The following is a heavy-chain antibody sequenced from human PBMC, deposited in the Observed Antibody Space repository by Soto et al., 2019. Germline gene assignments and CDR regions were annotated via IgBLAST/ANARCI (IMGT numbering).Heavy chain of an antibody. J-gene: IGHJ4*02. CDR2: IYYCWNT. D-gene: IGHD3-22*01. CDR1: GGSISEYY. CDR3: ARDREYYESSGLYFDY. Sequence: KCSETLSLTCTVSGGSISEYYLSWIRQPQGKGLEWIGYIYYCWNTNYNPSLKRRVTITVDTSKNQFALKLISVTAADTAVYYCARDREYYESSGLYFDYWGQGTLVTVSS. V-gene: IGHV4-59*01.